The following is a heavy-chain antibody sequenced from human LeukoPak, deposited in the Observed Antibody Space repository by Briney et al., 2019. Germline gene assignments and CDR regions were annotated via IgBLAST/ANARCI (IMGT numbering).Heavy chain of an antibody. CDR3: ARDSNGDGPYYYYMDV. CDR1: GYTFTGYY. V-gene: IGHV1-2*02. Sequence: ASVKVSCKASGYTFTGYYMHWVRQAPGQGLEWMGWINPNSGGTNYAQKFQGRVTMTRDTSISTAYMELSRLRSDDTAVYYCARDSNGDGPYYYYMDVWGKGTTVTVSS. J-gene: IGHJ6*03. CDR2: INPNSGGT. D-gene: IGHD4-17*01.